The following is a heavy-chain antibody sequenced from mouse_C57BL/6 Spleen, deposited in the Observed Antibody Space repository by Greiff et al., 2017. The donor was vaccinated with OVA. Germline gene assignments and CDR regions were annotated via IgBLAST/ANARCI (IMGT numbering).Heavy chain of an antibody. Sequence: EVQLQQSGPELVKPGASVKISCKASGYTFTDYYMNWVKQSHGKSLEWIGDINPNNGGTSYNQKFKGKATLTVDKSSSTAYMELRSLTSEDSAVYYCARSHSSGYVGWFAYWGQGTLVTVSA. CDR2: INPNNGGT. CDR1: GYTFTDYY. D-gene: IGHD3-2*02. CDR3: ARSHSSGYVGWFAY. V-gene: IGHV1-26*01. J-gene: IGHJ3*01.